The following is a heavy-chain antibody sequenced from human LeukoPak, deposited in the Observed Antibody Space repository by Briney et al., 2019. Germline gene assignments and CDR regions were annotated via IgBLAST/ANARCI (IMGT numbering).Heavy chain of an antibody. Sequence: GESLKISCKASGYGFTSYWIGWVRQMPGRGLEWIGAIYPGDSGLRYSPTFQGQVTISADKSISTAYLQWSSLKASDTAMYYCARPLADGYNSGYYFDYWGQGTLVTVSS. J-gene: IGHJ4*02. CDR3: ARPLADGYNSGYYFDY. V-gene: IGHV5-51*01. CDR1: GYGFTSYW. CDR2: IYPGDSGL. D-gene: IGHD5-24*01.